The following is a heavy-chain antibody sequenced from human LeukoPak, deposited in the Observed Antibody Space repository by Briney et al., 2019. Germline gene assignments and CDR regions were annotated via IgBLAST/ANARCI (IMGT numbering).Heavy chain of an antibody. CDR1: GGTFSNYA. J-gene: IGHJ4*02. D-gene: IGHD3-22*01. CDR2: IIPIFGTA. CDR3: ARGWDYDSGGRPTAYVY. Sequence: SVTVSCKASGGTFSNYAINWVRQAPGQGLEWMGGIIPIFGTANYAQKFQGKVTITADESTSTAYMELSSLRSEDTAIYYCARGWDYDSGGRPTAYVYWGQGTLVSVSS. V-gene: IGHV1-69*13.